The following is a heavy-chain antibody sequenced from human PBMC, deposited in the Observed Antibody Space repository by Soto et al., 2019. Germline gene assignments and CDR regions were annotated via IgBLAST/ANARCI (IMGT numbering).Heavy chain of an antibody. Sequence: ASVKVSCKASGYTFTSYDINCGRQATGQGLEWMGWMNPNSGNTGYAQKFQGRVTMTRNTSISTAYMELSSLRSEDTAVYYCARGGRPGHINYILSPFDYWGQGTPVTVSS. J-gene: IGHJ4*02. CDR3: ARGGRPGHINYILSPFDY. CDR1: GYTFTSYD. V-gene: IGHV1-8*01. D-gene: IGHD3-9*01. CDR2: MNPNSGNT.